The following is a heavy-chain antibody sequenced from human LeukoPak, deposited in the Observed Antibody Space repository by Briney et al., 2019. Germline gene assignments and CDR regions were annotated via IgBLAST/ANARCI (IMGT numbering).Heavy chain of an antibody. CDR1: GFTFSNYW. D-gene: IGHD1-26*01. CDR2: IKTDGSET. J-gene: IGHJ4*02. V-gene: IGHV3-7*01. CDR3: TRHGLYCFDC. Sequence: GGSLRLSCAASGFTFSNYWMGWVRQAPGKGLEWVANIKTDGSETHYVDSVKGRFTISRDNAKSSLFLQMNSLRAEDTALYYCTRHGLYCFDCWSQGTLVTVSS.